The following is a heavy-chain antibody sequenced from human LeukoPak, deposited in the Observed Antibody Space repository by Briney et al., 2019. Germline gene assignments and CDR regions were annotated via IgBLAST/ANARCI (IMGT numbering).Heavy chain of an antibody. D-gene: IGHD3-3*02. J-gene: IGHJ5*02. Sequence: PSETLSLTCTVSGGYISGSSYYWAWIRQPPGEGLEWIGRIYYSGNSYYNPSLKSRVTISVDTSKNQVSLKLSSVTAADTAVYYCATSSFFWFDPRGQGTLVTVSS. CDR1: GGYISGSSYY. CDR2: IYYSGNS. CDR3: ATSSFFWFDP. V-gene: IGHV4-39*01.